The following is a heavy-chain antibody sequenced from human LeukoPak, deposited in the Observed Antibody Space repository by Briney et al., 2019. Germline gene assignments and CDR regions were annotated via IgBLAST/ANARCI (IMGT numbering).Heavy chain of an antibody. CDR1: GGSISSSNYY. CDR2: IYYSGST. J-gene: IGHJ5*02. V-gene: IGHV4-39*01. Sequence: SETLSLTCTVSGGSISSSNYYWGWIRQPPGKGLEWIGSIYYSGSTNYNPSLKSPVTISVDTSKNQFSLKLSSVTAADTAVYYCARRGYSYGYVNWFDPWGQGTLVTVSS. D-gene: IGHD5-18*01. CDR3: ARRGYSYGYVNWFDP.